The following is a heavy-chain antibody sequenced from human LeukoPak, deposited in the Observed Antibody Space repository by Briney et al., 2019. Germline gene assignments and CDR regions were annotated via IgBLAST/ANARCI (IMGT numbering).Heavy chain of an antibody. CDR2: SIGIRGST. CDR3: AKGVSVSTYYFDY. J-gene: IGHJ4*02. Sequence: GSLRLSCAASGFTISSYTMRWVRQVPGKGLEWVSSIGIRGSTYYADSVKGRFTVSRDNSKNTLYLQLNSLSPEDTAVYYCAKGVSVSTYYFDYWGQGTLVTVSS. V-gene: IGHV3-23*01. D-gene: IGHD5/OR15-5a*01. CDR1: GFTISSYT.